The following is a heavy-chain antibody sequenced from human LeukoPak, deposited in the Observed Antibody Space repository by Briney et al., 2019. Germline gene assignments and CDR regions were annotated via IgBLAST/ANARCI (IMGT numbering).Heavy chain of an antibody. J-gene: IGHJ5*02. CDR2: VFHSGST. Sequence: SETLSLTCTVSGGSVSSSEYYWTWIRQPPGKGLEWIGNVFHSGSTYYNPSLKSRLTISVDTSKNQFSLKLTSVTAADTAVYYCARLLGYCSGGSCYPRWFAPWGQGTLVTVSS. D-gene: IGHD2-15*01. CDR3: ARLLGYCSGGSCYPRWFAP. CDR1: GGSVSSSEYY. V-gene: IGHV4-39*01.